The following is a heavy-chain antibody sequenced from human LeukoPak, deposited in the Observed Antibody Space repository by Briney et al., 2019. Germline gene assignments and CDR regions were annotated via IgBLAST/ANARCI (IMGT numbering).Heavy chain of an antibody. CDR1: GFRFSDFY. CDR2: FDRGRDGK. J-gene: IGHJ3*02. Sequence: GGSLGLSCAGSGFRFSDFYMACMRQTPGKGLQRVSFFDRGRDGKSHADSVKGRFTISRDTDKNSLSLLMSSMTGEDTAVYYCAGEVGSSRASDIWGQGTMVTVYS. D-gene: IGHD2-15*01. V-gene: IGHV3-11*05. CDR3: AGEVGSSRASDI.